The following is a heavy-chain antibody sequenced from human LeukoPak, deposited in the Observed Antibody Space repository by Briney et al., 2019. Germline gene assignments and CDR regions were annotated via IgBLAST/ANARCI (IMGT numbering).Heavy chain of an antibody. Sequence: SETLSLTCTVSGGSISSYYWSWIRQPPGKGLEWIGYISYSGSTNYTPSLKSRVTISVDTSKNQFSLKLSSVTAADTAVYYCARHLRLAYYYGSGSYSTPTLFDYWGQGTLVTVSS. CDR2: ISYSGST. J-gene: IGHJ4*02. D-gene: IGHD3-10*01. CDR3: ARHLRLAYYYGSGSYSTPTLFDY. CDR1: GGSISSYY. V-gene: IGHV4-59*08.